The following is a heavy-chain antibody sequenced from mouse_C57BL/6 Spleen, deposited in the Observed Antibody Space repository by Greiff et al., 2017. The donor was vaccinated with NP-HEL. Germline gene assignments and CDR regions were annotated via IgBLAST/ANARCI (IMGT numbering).Heavy chain of an antibody. V-gene: IGHV14-2*01. CDR3: ASVITTLVAASDY. D-gene: IGHD1-1*01. CDR2: IDPEDGET. CDR1: GFNIKDYY. J-gene: IGHJ2*01. Sequence: VQLQQSGAELVKPGASVKLSCTASGFNIKDYYMHWVKQRTEQGLEWIGRIDPEDGETKYTQKFQGKATITADTSSNTAYLQLSSLTSEDTAVYSGASVITTLVAASDYWGQGTTLTVSS.